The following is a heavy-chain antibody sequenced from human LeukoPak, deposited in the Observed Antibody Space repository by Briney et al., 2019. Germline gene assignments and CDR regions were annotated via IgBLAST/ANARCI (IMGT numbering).Heavy chain of an antibody. CDR1: AFTFSNDW. J-gene: IGHJ4*02. CDR2: IKSKTDGGTT. CDR3: TRQQLVFDC. Sequence: GGSLRLSCAASAFTFSNDWMSWVRQAPGKGLEWVGHIKSKTDGGTTDYAAPVRGRFTISRDDSKNTLYLQMNSLKTEDTAVYYCTRQQLVFDCWGQGTLVTVSS. V-gene: IGHV3-15*01. D-gene: IGHD6-6*01.